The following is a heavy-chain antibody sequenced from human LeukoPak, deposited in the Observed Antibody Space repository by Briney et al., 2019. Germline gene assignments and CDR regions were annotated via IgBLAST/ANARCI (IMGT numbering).Heavy chain of an antibody. D-gene: IGHD3-9*01. CDR2: IKQDGSKS. CDR1: GFTFSTYW. V-gene: IGHV3-7*01. Sequence: GGSLRLSCAASGFTFSTYWMTWVRQAPGKGLEGVAHIKQDGSKSNYVDSVEGRFTISRDNAKNSLYLQMNSLRVEDTAVYYCARDTTNHNTDIYYDSFDIWGRGTMVTVSS. CDR3: ARDTTNHNTDIYYDSFDI. J-gene: IGHJ3*02.